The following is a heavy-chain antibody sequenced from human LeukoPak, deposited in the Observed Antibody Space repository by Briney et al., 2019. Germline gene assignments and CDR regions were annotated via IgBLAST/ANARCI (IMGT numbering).Heavy chain of an antibody. CDR3: ARNYLGGFDP. Sequence: PSETLSLTCTVSGGSISSYYWSWIRQPPGKGVEWIGYIYYSGSTNYNPSLKSRVTISVDTSKNQFSLKLSSVTAADTAVYYCARNYLGGFDPWGQGTLVTVSS. J-gene: IGHJ5*02. V-gene: IGHV4-59*01. D-gene: IGHD1-7*01. CDR2: IYYSGST. CDR1: GGSISSYY.